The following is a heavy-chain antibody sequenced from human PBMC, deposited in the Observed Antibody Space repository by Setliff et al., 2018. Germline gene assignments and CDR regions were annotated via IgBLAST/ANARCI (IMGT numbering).Heavy chain of an antibody. CDR3: AKSLYFYDRSGYYYDRDYFYYMDA. V-gene: IGHV3-23*01. CDR1: GFTFRDYS. J-gene: IGHJ6*03. CDR2: ISGSGSSS. Sequence: PGGSLRLSCATSGFTFRDYSLTWVRQAPGKGLEWVSGISGSGSSSSYADSVKGRFTISRDNARNTLYLQMNSLRADDTAVYYCAKSLYFYDRSGYYYDRDYFYYMDAWGKGTTVTVS. D-gene: IGHD3-22*01.